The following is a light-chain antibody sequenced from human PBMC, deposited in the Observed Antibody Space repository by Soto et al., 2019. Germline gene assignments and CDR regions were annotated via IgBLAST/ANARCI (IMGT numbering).Light chain of an antibody. J-gene: IGLJ2*01. CDR3: QSYDSSLSGVV. CDR1: SSNIGAGYD. CDR2: GNN. V-gene: IGLV1-40*01. Sequence: QLVLTQPPSVSGAPGQRVTISCTGSSSNIGAGYDIHWYQQVPGTAPKLLIYGNNNRPSGVPDRFSGSKSGTSASLAITGLQAEDEADYYCQSYDSSLSGVVFGGGTQLTVL.